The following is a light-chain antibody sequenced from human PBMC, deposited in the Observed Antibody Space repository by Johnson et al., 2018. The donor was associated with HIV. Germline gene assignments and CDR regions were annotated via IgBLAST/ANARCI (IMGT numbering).Light chain of an antibody. CDR3: GTWDSSLSAVP. CDR2: ENN. J-gene: IGLJ1*01. Sequence: QSVLTQPPSVSAAPGQKVTISCSGTNSNIGTYYVSWYQHLPGTAPKLLIYENNKRPSGIPDRFSGSKSGTSATLGITGLQTGDEADYYCGTWDSSLSAVPFGTGTNVTVL. CDR1: NSNIGTYY. V-gene: IGLV1-51*02.